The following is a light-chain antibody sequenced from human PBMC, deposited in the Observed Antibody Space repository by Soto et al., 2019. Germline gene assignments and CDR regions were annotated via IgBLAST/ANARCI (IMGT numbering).Light chain of an antibody. CDR2: AAS. CDR3: LQTYTTPWT. V-gene: IGKV1-39*01. Sequence: DIKMTQSPSSLSASVGDRVTITCRTSQSIRNYLNWYQQKPGKAPEVLIYAASTLQSGVPSRFSGSGSGTDFTLTISTLQPEEFATYYCLQTYTTPWTFGQGTKVEVK. CDR1: QSIRNY. J-gene: IGKJ1*01.